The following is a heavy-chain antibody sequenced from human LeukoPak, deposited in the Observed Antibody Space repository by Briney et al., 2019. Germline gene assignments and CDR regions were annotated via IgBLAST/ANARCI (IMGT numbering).Heavy chain of an antibody. CDR1: GFTFSSYS. Sequence: PGGSLRLSCAASGFTFSSYSMNWVRQAPGKGLEWVSYISSSSSTIYYADSVKGRFTISRDNAKNSLYLQMNSLRDEDTAVYYCARDGYSSSSYDYFFDYWGQGTLVTVSS. J-gene: IGHJ4*02. CDR3: ARDGYSSSSYDYFFDY. CDR2: ISSSSSTI. V-gene: IGHV3-48*02. D-gene: IGHD6-13*01.